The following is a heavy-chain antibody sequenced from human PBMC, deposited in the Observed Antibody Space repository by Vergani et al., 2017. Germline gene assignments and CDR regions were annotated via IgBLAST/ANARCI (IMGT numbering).Heavy chain of an antibody. D-gene: IGHD3-10*01. J-gene: IGHJ6*04. Sequence: EVQLVESGGGLVQPGRSLRLSCAASGFTFDDYAMHWVRQAPGKGLEWVSVIYSGGSTYYADSVKGRFTISRDNSKNTLYLQMNSLRAEDTAVYYCARGETWFGDMDDYYYGMDVCGEGTTVTVSS. V-gene: IGHV3-66*02. CDR1: GFTFDDYA. CDR3: ARGETWFGDMDDYYYGMDV. CDR2: IYSGGST.